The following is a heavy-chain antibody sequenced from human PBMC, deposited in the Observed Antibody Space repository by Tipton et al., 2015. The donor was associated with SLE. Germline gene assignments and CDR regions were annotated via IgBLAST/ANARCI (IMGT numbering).Heavy chain of an antibody. Sequence: TLSLTCTVSDDSISGYYWSWIRQPPGKGLEWIGYIGHSGSTNYNPSLNRRVTMSIDTSKNQFSLKLSSVTAADTAVYYCARPFGSSWPNWYFDLWGRGTLVTVSS. D-gene: IGHD6-13*01. J-gene: IGHJ2*01. CDR1: DDSISGYY. V-gene: IGHV4-59*08. CDR2: IGHSGST. CDR3: ARPFGSSWPNWYFDL.